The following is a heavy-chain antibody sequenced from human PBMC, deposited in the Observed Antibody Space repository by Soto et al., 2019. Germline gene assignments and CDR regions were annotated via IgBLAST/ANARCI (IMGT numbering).Heavy chain of an antibody. J-gene: IGHJ4*02. Sequence: GSLRLSCAASGFTFSSYAMSWVRQAPGKGLEWVSAISGSGGSTYYADSVKGRFTISRDNSKNTLYLQMNSLRAEDTAVYYCTRGSEVAHQELDYWGQGTLVTVSS. CDR2: ISGSGGST. V-gene: IGHV3-23*01. CDR3: TRGSEVAHQELDY. CDR1: GFTFSSYA. D-gene: IGHD1-7*01.